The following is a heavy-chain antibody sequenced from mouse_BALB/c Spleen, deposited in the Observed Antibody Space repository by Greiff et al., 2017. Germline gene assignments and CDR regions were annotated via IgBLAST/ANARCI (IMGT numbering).Heavy chain of an antibody. Sequence: VQLVESGPGLVAPSQSLSITCTVSGFSLISYGVHWVRQPPGKGLEWLGVIWAGGSTNYNSALMSRLSISKDNSKSQVFLKMNSLQTDDTAMYYCASPYYYGSSAWFAYWGQGTLVTVSA. CDR3: ASPYYYGSSAWFAY. J-gene: IGHJ3*01. CDR2: IWAGGST. V-gene: IGHV2-9*02. CDR1: GFSLISYG. D-gene: IGHD1-1*01.